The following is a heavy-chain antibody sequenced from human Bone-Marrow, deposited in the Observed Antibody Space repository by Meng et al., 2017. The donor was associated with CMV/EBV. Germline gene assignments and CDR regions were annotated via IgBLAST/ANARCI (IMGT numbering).Heavy chain of an antibody. CDR2: ISWNSGSI. V-gene: IGHV3-9*01. J-gene: IGHJ3*02. D-gene: IGHD1-26*01. CDR3: AKDMKWELRGDAFDI. Sequence: SLKISCAASGFTFDDYAMHWVRQAPGKGLEWVSGISWNSGSIGYADSVKGRFTISRDNAKNSLYLQMNSLRAEDTALYYCAKDMKWELRGDAFDIWGQGTMVTVSS. CDR1: GFTFDDYA.